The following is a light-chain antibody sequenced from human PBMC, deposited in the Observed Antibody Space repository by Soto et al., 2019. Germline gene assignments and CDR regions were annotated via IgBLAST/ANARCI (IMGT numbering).Light chain of an antibody. CDR2: EVN. J-gene: IGLJ3*02. CDR3: CSFAGTSTFWV. Sequence: QSALTQPDSVSGSPGQSITISCSGTTSDVGGYDVVSWYQQHPGKAPKLMIFEVNQRPSGVSDRFSGSKSGNTASLTISGLQPGDEADYYCCSFAGTSTFWVFGGGTQLTV. CDR1: TSDVGGYDV. V-gene: IGLV2-23*02.